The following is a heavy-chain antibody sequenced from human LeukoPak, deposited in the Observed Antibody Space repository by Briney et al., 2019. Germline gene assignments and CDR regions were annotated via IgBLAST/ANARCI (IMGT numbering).Heavy chain of an antibody. Sequence: ASVKVSCKASGYTFTGYYMHWVRQAPGQGLEWMGWINPNSGGTNYAQKFQGRVTMTRDTSTSTAYMELSRLRSDDTAVYYCARDSDSSGWSPADYWGQGTLVTVSS. V-gene: IGHV1-2*02. CDR2: INPNSGGT. J-gene: IGHJ4*02. CDR3: ARDSDSSGWSPADY. D-gene: IGHD6-19*01. CDR1: GYTFTGYY.